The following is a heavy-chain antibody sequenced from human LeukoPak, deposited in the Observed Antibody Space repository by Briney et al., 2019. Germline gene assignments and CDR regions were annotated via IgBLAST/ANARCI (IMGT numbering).Heavy chain of an antibody. CDR3: ARWLTT. D-gene: IGHD3-9*01. CDR2: TYYRSRWYK. J-gene: IGHJ5*02. Sequence: QTLTLTCVISGDSVSNNSASWNWIRQSPSRGLEWLGRTYYRSRWYKDYAVSVKSRITINPDTSKNQFSLQLNSVTPEDTAVYYCARWLTTWGQGTLVTVSS. CDR1: GDSVSNNSAS. V-gene: IGHV6-1*01.